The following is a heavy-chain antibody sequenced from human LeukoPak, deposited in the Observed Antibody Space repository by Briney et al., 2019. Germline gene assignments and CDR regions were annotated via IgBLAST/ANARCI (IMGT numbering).Heavy chain of an antibody. CDR3: ARHVRAIGSGSYSVRTYFFDN. J-gene: IGHJ4*02. V-gene: IGHV4-39*01. D-gene: IGHD3-10*01. CDR2: INHSGST. Sequence: PSETLSLTCTVSGGSISSSTYYWGWIRQPPGKGLEWIGEINHSGSTNYNPSLKSRVTISVDTSKHQFSLKLASVTAADTAVYYCARHVRAIGSGSYSVRTYFFDNWGQGTLLTVSS. CDR1: GGSISSSTYY.